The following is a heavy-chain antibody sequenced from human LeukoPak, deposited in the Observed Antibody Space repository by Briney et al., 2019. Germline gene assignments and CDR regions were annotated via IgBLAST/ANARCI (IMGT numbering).Heavy chain of an antibody. V-gene: IGHV1-2*02. CDR3: AAGNDILTGRLYYYYAMDV. CDR1: GYTFTGYY. J-gene: IGHJ6*02. CDR2: INPNSGGT. D-gene: IGHD3-9*01. Sequence: GASVKVSCKASGYTFTGYYMHWVRQAPGQGLEWMGWINPNSGGTNYAQKFQGRVTMTRDTSISTAYMELSRLRSEDTAVYYCAAGNDILTGRLYYYYAMDVWGQGTTVIVSS.